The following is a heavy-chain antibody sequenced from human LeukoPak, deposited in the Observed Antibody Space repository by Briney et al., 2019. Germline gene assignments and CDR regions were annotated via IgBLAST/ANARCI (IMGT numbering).Heavy chain of an antibody. D-gene: IGHD2-15*01. CDR3: AREIVVVVAATRGEDY. CDR1: GFTFSSYA. J-gene: IGHJ4*02. V-gene: IGHV3-30-3*01. CDR2: ISYDGSNK. Sequence: GGSLGLSCAASGFTFSSYAMHWVRQAPGKGLEWVAVISYDGSNKYYADSVKGRFTISRDNSKNTLYLQMNSLRAEDTAVYYCAREIVVVVAATRGEDYWGQGTLVTVSS.